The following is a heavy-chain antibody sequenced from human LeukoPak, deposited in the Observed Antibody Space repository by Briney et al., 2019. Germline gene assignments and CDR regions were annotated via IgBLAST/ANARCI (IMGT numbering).Heavy chain of an antibody. CDR1: AFSDKSNY. CDR3: ARDPLVYM. V-gene: IGHV3-53*01. D-gene: IGHD2-2*02. Sequence: GGSMRLSCVASAFSDKSNYMSWVRQAPGKGLEWVSVSYSGGSTYYEDSVKGRFTVSSDVSKNTLYLQMNNLRGEDTAVYYCARDPLVYMWGQGSLVTVSS. J-gene: IGHJ4*02. CDR2: SYSGGST.